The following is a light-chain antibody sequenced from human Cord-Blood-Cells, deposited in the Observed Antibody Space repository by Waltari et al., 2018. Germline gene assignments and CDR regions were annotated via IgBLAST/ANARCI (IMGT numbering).Light chain of an antibody. J-gene: IGLJ7*01. Sequence: SYVLTQPPSVSVAPGKTARITRGGNNIGSKSVHWYKQKPGQAPVLVIYYVSDRPSGIPGRFSGSNSGNTATLTISRVEAGDEADYYCQVWDRSSDHAVFGGGTQLTVL. V-gene: IGLV3-21*04. CDR1: NIGSKS. CDR3: QVWDRSSDHAV. CDR2: YVS.